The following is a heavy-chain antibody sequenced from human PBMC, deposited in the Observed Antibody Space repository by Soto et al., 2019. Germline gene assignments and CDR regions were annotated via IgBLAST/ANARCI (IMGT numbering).Heavy chain of an antibody. V-gene: IGHV1-8*01. D-gene: IGHD3-9*01. Sequence: QVQLVQSGAEVKKPGASVKVSCKASGYTFTSYDINWVRQATGQGLEWMGWMNPNSGNTGYAQKFQGGVTMTRSTSISTAYMELSSLRSEDTAVYYCASIRRYYDILTDDWGQGTLVTVSS. J-gene: IGHJ4*02. CDR1: GYTFTSYD. CDR2: MNPNSGNT. CDR3: ASIRRYYDILTDD.